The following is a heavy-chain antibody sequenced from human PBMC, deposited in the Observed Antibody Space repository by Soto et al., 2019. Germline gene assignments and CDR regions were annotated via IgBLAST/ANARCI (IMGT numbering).Heavy chain of an antibody. J-gene: IGHJ5*02. Sequence: QVQLQESGPGLVKPSETLSLTCTVSGGSIRSYYWSWIRQPPGKGLEWIGYIYYSGRTNYNPSLTIRVPXSXDXXKSQFSLRLSSVTAADTAVYYWARARYGAGTRFEPWAQGTLVTVSS. CDR3: ARARYGAGTRFEP. CDR2: IYYSGRT. V-gene: IGHV4-59*08. CDR1: GGSIRSYY. D-gene: IGHD3-10*01.